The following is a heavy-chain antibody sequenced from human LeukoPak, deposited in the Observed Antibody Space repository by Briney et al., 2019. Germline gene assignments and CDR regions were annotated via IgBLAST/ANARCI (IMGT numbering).Heavy chain of an antibody. D-gene: IGHD6-13*01. J-gene: IGHJ4*02. CDR3: ARGLGSSWYGD. V-gene: IGHV4-30-4*01. Sequence: PSQTLSLTCTVSGGSISSGDYYWTWIRQPPGKGLEWIGYIYYSGSSYYNPSLKSRLTISVDTSKNQFSLKLNSVTAADTAVYYCARGLGSSWYGDWSQGTLVTVPS. CDR2: IYYSGSS. CDR1: GGSISSGDYY.